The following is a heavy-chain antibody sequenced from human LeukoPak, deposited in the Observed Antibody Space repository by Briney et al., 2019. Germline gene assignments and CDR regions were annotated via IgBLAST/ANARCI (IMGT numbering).Heavy chain of an antibody. CDR3: ARGDTGSSWPNFDY. D-gene: IGHD6-13*01. V-gene: IGHV3-30*04. CDR2: ISYDGAIK. J-gene: IGHJ4*02. CDR1: GFTFSTYI. Sequence: SGGSLRLSCAASGFTFSTYIMHWVRQAPGKGLEWVAVISYDGAIKYYADSVKGRFTISRDNSKNTLYLQMNTLRGEDTAVYYCARGDTGSSWPNFDYWGQGTLVTVSS.